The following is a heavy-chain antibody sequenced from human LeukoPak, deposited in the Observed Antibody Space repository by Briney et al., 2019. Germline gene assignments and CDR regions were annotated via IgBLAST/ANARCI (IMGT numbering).Heavy chain of an antibody. Sequence: GASVKVSCKASGYTFTSYAMHWVRQAPGQRLEWMGWINAGNGNTKYSQKFQGRVTITRDTSASTAYMELSSLRSEDTAVYYCARGYSNYAASPDYYYGMDVWGQGTTVTVSS. D-gene: IGHD4-11*01. CDR1: GYTFTSYA. V-gene: IGHV1-3*01. CDR2: INAGNGNT. J-gene: IGHJ6*02. CDR3: ARGYSNYAASPDYYYGMDV.